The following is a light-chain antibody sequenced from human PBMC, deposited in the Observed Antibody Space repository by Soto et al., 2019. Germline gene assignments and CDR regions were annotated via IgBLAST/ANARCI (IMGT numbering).Light chain of an antibody. CDR3: AAWDDSLNGVA. CDR1: SSNIGSST. V-gene: IGLV1-44*01. Sequence: QPVLTQPPSTSGTPGQRVTIYCSGSSSNIGSSTVNWYRQLPGTAPKLLIYTNTQRPSGVPDRFSGSKSGSSASLAISGLQSEDEADYYCAAWDDSLNGVAFGGGTKLTVL. CDR2: TNT. J-gene: IGLJ2*01.